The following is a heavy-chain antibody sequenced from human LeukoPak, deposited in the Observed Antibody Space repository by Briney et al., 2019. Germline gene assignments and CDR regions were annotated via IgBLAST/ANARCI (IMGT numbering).Heavy chain of an antibody. V-gene: IGHV3-21*01. Sequence: GGSLRLSCAASGFTFSSYSMNWVRQAPGKGLEWVSSISSNSNSIYYVDSVKGRFTISRDNAKNSLYLQMNSLRAEDTAVYYCARVGYYDFWSGIYYFDYWGQGTLVTVSP. CDR2: ISSNSNSI. J-gene: IGHJ4*02. CDR1: GFTFSSYS. D-gene: IGHD3-3*01. CDR3: ARVGYYDFWSGIYYFDY.